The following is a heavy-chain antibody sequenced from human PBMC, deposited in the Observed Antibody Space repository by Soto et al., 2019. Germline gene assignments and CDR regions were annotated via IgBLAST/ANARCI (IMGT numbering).Heavy chain of an antibody. Sequence: QITLKESGPTLVKPTQTLTLTCTFSGFSLSTSGVGVGWIRQPPGKALEWLALIYWDADKRYSPSLKSRLTITKDTSKNQVVLTMTNMDPVDTATYYCAHILDGYGVDWSQGTLVTVSS. CDR3: AHILDGYGVD. CDR2: IYWDADK. D-gene: IGHD4-17*01. V-gene: IGHV2-5*02. J-gene: IGHJ4*02. CDR1: GFSLSTSGVG.